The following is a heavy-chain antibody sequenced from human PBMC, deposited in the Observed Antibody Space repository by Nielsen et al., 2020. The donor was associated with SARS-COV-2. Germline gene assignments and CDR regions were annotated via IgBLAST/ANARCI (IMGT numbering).Heavy chain of an antibody. D-gene: IGHD1-26*01. CDR2: IYYSGST. J-gene: IGHJ4*02. CDR3: ARHESGSYYLNFDY. Sequence: SETLSLTCTVSGGSISSYYWSWIRQSPGKGLEWIGYIYYSGSTNYNPSLKSRVTISVDTSKNQFSLKLSSVTAADTAVYYCARHESGSYYLNFDYWGQGTLVTVSS. CDR1: GGSISSYY. V-gene: IGHV4-59*08.